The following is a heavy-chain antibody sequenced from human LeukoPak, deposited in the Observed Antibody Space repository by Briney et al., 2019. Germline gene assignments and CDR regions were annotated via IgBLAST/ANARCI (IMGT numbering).Heavy chain of an antibody. Sequence: SETLSLTCTVSGGSISSGGYYWSWIRQPPGKGLEWIGYIYHSGSTYYNPSLKSRVTISVDRSKNQFSLKLSSVTAADTAVYYCARQTTPPQPYYFDYWGQGTLVTVSS. CDR3: ARQTTPPQPYYFDY. CDR2: IYHSGST. J-gene: IGHJ4*02. D-gene: IGHD1-14*01. CDR1: GGSISSGGYY. V-gene: IGHV4-30-2*01.